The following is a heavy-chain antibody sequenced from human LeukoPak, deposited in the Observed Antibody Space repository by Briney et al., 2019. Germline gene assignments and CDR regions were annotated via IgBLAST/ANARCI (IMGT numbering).Heavy chain of an antibody. CDR1: GFTFSSYW. J-gene: IGHJ4*02. CDR3: AIRTDY. CDR2: LSTDGSST. V-gene: IGHV3-74*01. Sequence: GGSLRLSCAASGFTFSSYWMHWVRQAPGKGLVWVSRLSTDGSSTAYADSVKGRFTISRDNARNTLYLQMDSLRAEDSAVYYCAIRTDYWGQGTLVTVSS.